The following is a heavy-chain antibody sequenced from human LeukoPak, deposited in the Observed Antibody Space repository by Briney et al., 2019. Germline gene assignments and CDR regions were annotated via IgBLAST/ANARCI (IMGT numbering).Heavy chain of an antibody. CDR1: GGSISSSSYY. CDR3: AXLXXXXRFLEXLPAGYMDV. Sequence: KPSETLSLTCTVSGGSISSSSYYWGWIRQPPGKGLEWIRSIYYSGSTYYNPSLKSRVTISVDTSKNQFSLKLSSVTAADTAVYYXAXLXXXXRFLEXLPAGYMDVWGKGTTVTVSS. D-gene: IGHD3-3*01. CDR2: IYYSGST. V-gene: IGHV4-39*01. J-gene: IGHJ6*03.